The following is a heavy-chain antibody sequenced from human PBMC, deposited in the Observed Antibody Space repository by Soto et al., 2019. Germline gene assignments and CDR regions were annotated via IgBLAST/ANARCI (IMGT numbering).Heavy chain of an antibody. CDR1: GGTFSSYA. J-gene: IGHJ5*02. V-gene: IGHV1-69*06. CDR3: ARGGVIDDFWSGYYRWFDP. Sequence: SVKVSCKASGGTFSSYAISWVRQAPGQGLEWMGGIIPIFGTANYAQKFQGRVTITADKSTSTAYMELSSLRSEDTAVYYCARGGVIDDFWSGYYRWFDPWGQGTLVTVSS. CDR2: IIPIFGTA. D-gene: IGHD3-3*01.